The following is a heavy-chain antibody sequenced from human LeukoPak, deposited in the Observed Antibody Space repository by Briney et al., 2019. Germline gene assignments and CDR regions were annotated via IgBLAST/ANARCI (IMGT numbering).Heavy chain of an antibody. CDR2: INPNSGGT. CDR3: ARVKKYYYDSSGYSLLFDY. D-gene: IGHD3-22*01. Sequence: ASVKVSCKASGYTFTGYYMHWLRQAPGQGLEWMGRINPNSGGTNYAQKFQGRVTMTRDTSISTAYMELSRLRSDDTAVYYCARVKKYYYDSSGYSLLFDYWGQGTLVTVSS. V-gene: IGHV1-2*06. CDR1: GYTFTGYY. J-gene: IGHJ4*02.